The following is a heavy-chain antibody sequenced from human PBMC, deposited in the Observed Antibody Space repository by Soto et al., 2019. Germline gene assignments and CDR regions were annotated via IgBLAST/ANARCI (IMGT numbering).Heavy chain of an antibody. CDR1: GFTFSSYS. V-gene: IGHV3-21*01. J-gene: IGHJ3*02. CDR2: ISSSSSYI. Sequence: EVQLVESGGGLVKHGGSLRLSCAASGFTFSSYSMNWVRQAPGKGLEWVSSISSSSSYIYYADSVKGRFTISRDNAKNSLYRQMNSLRAEDTAVYYCAREVGEGAFDIWGQGTMVTVSS. CDR3: AREVGEGAFDI. D-gene: IGHD3-16*01.